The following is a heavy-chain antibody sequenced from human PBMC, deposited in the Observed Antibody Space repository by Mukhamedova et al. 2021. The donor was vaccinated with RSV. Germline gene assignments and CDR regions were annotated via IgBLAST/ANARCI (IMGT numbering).Heavy chain of an antibody. Sequence: GKGLEWMGIIYPGDSDTRYSPSFQGQVTISADKSISTAYLQWSSLKASDTAMYYCSSLGGSGYDFIYFDYWGQGPLVPVSS. V-gene: IGHV5-51*01. CDR2: IYPGDSDT. D-gene: IGHD3-3*01. J-gene: IGHJ4*02. CDR3: SSLGGSGYDFIYFDY.